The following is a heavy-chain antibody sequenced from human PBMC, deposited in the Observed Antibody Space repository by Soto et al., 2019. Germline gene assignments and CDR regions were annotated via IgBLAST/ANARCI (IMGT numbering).Heavy chain of an antibody. V-gene: IGHV1-3*01. CDR3: ARSTYYDFWSGYLDNWFDP. CDR2: INSGNGNT. J-gene: IGHJ5*02. Sequence: QVPLVQSGAEVKKPGASVKVSCKASGYTFTAYTVHWVRQAPGQRLEWMGWINSGNGNTKYSQKFQGRVTITRDTSASTAYMELSSLRSEDTAVYYCARSTYYDFWSGYLDNWFDPWGQGTLVTVSS. CDR1: GYTFTAYT. D-gene: IGHD3-3*01.